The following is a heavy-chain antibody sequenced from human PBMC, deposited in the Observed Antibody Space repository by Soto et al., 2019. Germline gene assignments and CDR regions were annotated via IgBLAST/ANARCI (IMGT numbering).Heavy chain of an antibody. CDR3: ARAGYCTNGVCYMVNWFDP. J-gene: IGHJ5*02. V-gene: IGHV1-18*01. Sequence: RASVKVSCKVSGYTFISYGISWVRQAPGQGLEWMGWISAYNGNTNYAQKLQGRVTMTTDTSTSTAYMELRSLRSDDTAVYYCARAGYCTNGVCYMVNWFDPWGQGTLVTVSS. CDR2: ISAYNGNT. D-gene: IGHD2-8*01. CDR1: GYTFISYG.